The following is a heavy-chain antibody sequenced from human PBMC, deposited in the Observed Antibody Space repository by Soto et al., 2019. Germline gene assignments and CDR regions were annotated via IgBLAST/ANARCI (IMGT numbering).Heavy chain of an antibody. J-gene: IGHJ5*02. V-gene: IGHV4-31*03. Sequence: QVQLQESGPGLVKPSQTLSLTCTVSGGSINSSDYYWTWIRQHPEKGLEWIGYIFYTGSTYYNPALRRRATISVDTSNNSFALRLTSVTAADTAVYYCARDRSLDLWSGSWFDPWGQGTLVTVSS. CDR1: GGSINSSDYY. CDR2: IFYTGST. CDR3: ARDRSLDLWSGSWFDP. D-gene: IGHD3-3*01.